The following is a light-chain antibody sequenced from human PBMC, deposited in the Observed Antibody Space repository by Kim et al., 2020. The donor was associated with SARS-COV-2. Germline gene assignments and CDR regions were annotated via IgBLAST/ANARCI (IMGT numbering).Light chain of an antibody. CDR1: QRLVHSDGNTY. CDR2: KVS. CDR3: MQGTDWPRT. V-gene: IGKV2-30*02. Sequence: DVVMTQSPLSLPVTLGQPASISSRSSQRLVHSDGNTYLNWFHQRPGQSPRRLIYKVSNRDSGVPDRFSGGGSDTDFTLKISRVEAEDAGVYYCMQGTDWPRTFGQGTKVDIK. J-gene: IGKJ1*01.